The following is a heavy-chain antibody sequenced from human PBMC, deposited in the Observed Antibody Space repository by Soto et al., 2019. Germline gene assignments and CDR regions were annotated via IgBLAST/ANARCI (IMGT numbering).Heavy chain of an antibody. CDR3: ARVLGKAGSGSYYYYYYGMDV. D-gene: IGHD3-10*01. CDR1: GYTFTSYG. J-gene: IGHJ6*02. V-gene: IGHV1-18*01. Sequence: ASVKVSCKASGYTFTSYGISWVRQAPGQGLEWMGWISAYNGNTNYAQKLQGRVTMTTDTSTSTAYMELRSLRSDDTAVYYCARVLGKAGSGSYYYYYYGMDVWGQGTTVTVSS. CDR2: ISAYNGNT.